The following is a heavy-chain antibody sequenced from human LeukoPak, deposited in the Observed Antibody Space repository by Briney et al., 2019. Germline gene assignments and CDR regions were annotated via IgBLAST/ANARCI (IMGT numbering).Heavy chain of an antibody. Sequence: GGSLRLSCAASGFTFSDYYMSWIRQAPGKGLEWVSYISSSSSTIYYADSVKGRFTISRDNAKNSLYLQMNSLRAEDTAVYYCARRTGYGDYAADYWGQGTLVTVSS. CDR2: ISSSSSTI. V-gene: IGHV3-11*04. CDR1: GFTFSDYY. CDR3: ARRTGYGDYAADY. J-gene: IGHJ4*02. D-gene: IGHD4-17*01.